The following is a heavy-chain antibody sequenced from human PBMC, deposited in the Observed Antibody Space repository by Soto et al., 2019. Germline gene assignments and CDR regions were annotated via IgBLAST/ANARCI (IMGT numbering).Heavy chain of an antibody. CDR2: ISGSGGST. J-gene: IGHJ4*02. CDR3: AKVSVVGPPQ. CDR1: GFNFSSYA. V-gene: IGHV3-23*01. D-gene: IGHD1-26*01. Sequence: SQRLSCAAAGFNFSSYAMSWVRQAPGRELEWVSAISGSGGSTYYADSVKGRFTISRDNSKNTLYLQMNSLRAEDTAVYYCAKVSVVGPPQWGQGTLVTVSS.